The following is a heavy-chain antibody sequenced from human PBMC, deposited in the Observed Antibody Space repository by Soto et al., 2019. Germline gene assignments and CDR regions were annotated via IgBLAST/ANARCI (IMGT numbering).Heavy chain of an antibody. Sequence: GGSLRLSCAASGFTFSSYAMHWVRQAPGKGLEWVAVISYDGSNKYYADSVKGRFTISRDNSKNTLYLQMNSLRAEDTAVYYCGREPHNYWGQGTLVTVSS. CDR3: GREPHNY. V-gene: IGHV3-30-3*01. J-gene: IGHJ4*02. CDR2: ISYDGSNK. CDR1: GFTFSSYA.